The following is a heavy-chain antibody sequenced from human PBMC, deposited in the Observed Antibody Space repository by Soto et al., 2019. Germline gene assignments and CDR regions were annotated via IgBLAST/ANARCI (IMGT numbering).Heavy chain of an antibody. D-gene: IGHD6-19*01. J-gene: IGHJ4*02. CDR2: IYYSGST. Sequence: SETLSLTCTVSGGSISSGDYYWSWIRQPPGKGLEWIGYIYYSGSTYYNPSLKSRVTISVDTSKNQFSLKLSSVTAADTAVYYCARGREISLIAVAGRTYYYFDYWGQGTLVTVSS. CDR1: GGSISSGDYY. CDR3: ARGREISLIAVAGRTYYYFDY. V-gene: IGHV4-30-4*01.